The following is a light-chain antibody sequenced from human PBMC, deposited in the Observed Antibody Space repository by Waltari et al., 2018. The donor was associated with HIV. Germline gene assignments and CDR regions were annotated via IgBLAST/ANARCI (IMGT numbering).Light chain of an antibody. Sequence: DIVMPQTPLPLPVAPGKPPPIPCTPTRSLFDSHDPSTFVAWYQQRPGQPPQLLLYSLAFRATGVPERFSGSGSGTDFTFKISRVEADDVGIYYCMQRIDFPYTFGQGTRLEI. J-gene: IGKJ2*01. CDR1: RSLFDSHDPSTF. CDR3: MQRIDFPYT. CDR2: SLA. V-gene: IGKV2-40*01.